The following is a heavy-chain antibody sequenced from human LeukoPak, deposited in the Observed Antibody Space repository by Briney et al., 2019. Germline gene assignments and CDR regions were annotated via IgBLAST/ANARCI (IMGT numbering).Heavy chain of an antibody. J-gene: IGHJ6*03. D-gene: IGHD5/OR15-5a*01. CDR3: ATAAPGRARETVYYYYYYYMDV. CDR2: FDPEDGET. CDR1: GYTLTELS. V-gene: IGHV1-24*01. Sequence: ASVKVSCKVSGYTLTELSMHWVRQAPGKGLEWMGGFDPEDGETIYAQKFQGRVTMTEDTSTDTAYMELSSLRSEDTAVYYCATAAPGRARETVYYYYYYYMDVWGKGTTVTVSS.